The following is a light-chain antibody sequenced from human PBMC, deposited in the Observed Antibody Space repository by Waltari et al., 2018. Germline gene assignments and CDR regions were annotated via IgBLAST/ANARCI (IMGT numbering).Light chain of an antibody. Sequence: ESVLTQSPATLSLSPGETATISCRARRSVSANFLAWYQQKPGQAPRLLIHGAFRRATGVPDRFSGSGSETDFTLNINRLEPDDFAVYFCQQYGSSVSFGGGTKLEIK. CDR2: GAF. CDR1: RSVSANF. V-gene: IGKV3-20*01. CDR3: QQYGSSVS. J-gene: IGKJ4*01.